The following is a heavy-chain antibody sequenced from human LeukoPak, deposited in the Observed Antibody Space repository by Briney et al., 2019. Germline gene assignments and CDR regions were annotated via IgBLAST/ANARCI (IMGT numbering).Heavy chain of an antibody. Sequence: PGGSLRLSCAASGFTFSRYAMSWVRQAPGKGLEWVSGSGSGGSTYYADSVKGRFTISRDNSKNTLYLQMNSLRAEDTAVYYCAKGDDIWTAYPYYFDYWGQGTLVTVSS. D-gene: IGHD3-9*01. J-gene: IGHJ4*02. V-gene: IGHV3-23*01. CDR1: GFTFSRYA. CDR3: AKGDDIWTAYPYYFDY. CDR2: SGSGGST.